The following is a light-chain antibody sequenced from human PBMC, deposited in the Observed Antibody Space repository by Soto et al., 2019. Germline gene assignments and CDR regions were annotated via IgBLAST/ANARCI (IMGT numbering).Light chain of an antibody. CDR2: EVS. CDR1: SSDVGLYDY. J-gene: IGLJ1*01. CDR3: SSYTTVFTYV. Sequence: QSVLTQPASVSGSPGQSITVSCTGTSSDVGLYDYVSWFQQHPGKSPKLIIYEVSHRPSGVSSRFSGSKSGNTASLPISGLQTEDEADYYCSSYTTVFTYVFGTGTKLTVL. V-gene: IGLV2-14*01.